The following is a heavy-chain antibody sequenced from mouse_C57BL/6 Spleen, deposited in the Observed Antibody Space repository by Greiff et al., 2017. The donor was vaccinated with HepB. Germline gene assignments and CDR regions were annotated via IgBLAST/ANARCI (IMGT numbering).Heavy chain of an antibody. V-gene: IGHV1-52*01. J-gene: IGHJ2*01. CDR3: ARNLPDFDY. CDR1: GYTFTSYW. Sequence: VKLQQPGAELVRPGSSVKLSCTASGYTFTSYWMHWVKQRPIQGLEWIGNIYPSNSETHYHQNFKYKATLTLDKSSSTAYMQLSSLTSEDSAVYYCARNLPDFDYWGQGTTLTVAS. CDR2: IYPSNSET.